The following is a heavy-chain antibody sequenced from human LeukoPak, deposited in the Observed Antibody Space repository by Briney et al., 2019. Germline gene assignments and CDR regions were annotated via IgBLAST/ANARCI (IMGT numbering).Heavy chain of an antibody. CDR2: ISYDGSNK. V-gene: IGHV3-30*19. CDR3: ARDPPYSSGWYLQYYYYYGMDV. Sequence: PGGSLRLSCAASGFTFSSYGMHWVRQAPGKGLEWVAVISYDGSNKYYADSVKGRFTISRDNSKNTLYLQMNSLRAEDTAVYYCARDPPYSSGWYLQYYYYYGMDVWGQGTTVTVSS. CDR1: GFTFSSYG. J-gene: IGHJ6*02. D-gene: IGHD6-19*01.